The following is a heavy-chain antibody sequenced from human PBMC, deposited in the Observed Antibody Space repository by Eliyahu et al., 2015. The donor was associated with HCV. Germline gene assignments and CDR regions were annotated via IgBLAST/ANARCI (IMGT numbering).Heavy chain of an antibody. CDR1: GXSFXGYY. J-gene: IGHJ6*04. CDR2: INHSGST. Sequence: QVQLQQWGAGLLKPSETLSLTCAVYGXSFXGYYWSWIQQPPGKGLEWIGEINHSGSTNYNPSLKSRVTISVDTSKNQFSLKLSSVTAADTAVYYCARGGRIVATITNNLREMDVWGKGTTVTVSS. D-gene: IGHD5-12*01. CDR3: ARGGRIVATITNNLREMDV. V-gene: IGHV4-34*01.